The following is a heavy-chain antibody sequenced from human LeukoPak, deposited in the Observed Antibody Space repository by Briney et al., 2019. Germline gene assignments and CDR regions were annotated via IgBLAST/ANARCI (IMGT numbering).Heavy chain of an antibody. CDR2: AYYRSKWYN. V-gene: IGHV6-1*01. J-gene: IGHJ4*02. Sequence: SQTLSLTCAISGDSVSSNSAAWNWIRQSPSRGLEWLGRAYYRSKWYNDYAVSVKSRITINPDTSKNQFSLQLNSVTPEDTAVYYCARGGRIVGATTFDYWGQGTLVTVSS. D-gene: IGHD1-26*01. CDR3: ARGGRIVGATTFDY. CDR1: GDSVSSNSAA.